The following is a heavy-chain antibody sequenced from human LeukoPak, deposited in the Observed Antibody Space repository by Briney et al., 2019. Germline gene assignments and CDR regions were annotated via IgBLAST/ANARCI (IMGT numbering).Heavy chain of an antibody. V-gene: IGHV3-53*01. CDR3: ARIWSARDWFDP. CDR2: IYSGGST. Sequence: GGSLRLSCAASGFTVSSNYMSWVRQAPGKGLEWVSVIYSGGSTYYADSVAERFVISRDDAKNSLNLHLTNLRVEDTATYFCARIWSARDWFDPWGQGT. D-gene: IGHD1-1*01. J-gene: IGHJ5*02. CDR1: GFTVSSNY.